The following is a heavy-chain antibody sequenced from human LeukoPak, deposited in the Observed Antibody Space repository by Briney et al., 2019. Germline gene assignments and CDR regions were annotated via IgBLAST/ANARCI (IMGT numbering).Heavy chain of an antibody. Sequence: GGPLRLSCAPSGFTFSNYAMNWVRQAPGKGLEWVSGINGSGVITYYSDSVKGRFTISRDNSKNSLYLQMKSLRAEDTAVYYCAKDSSQGGDYLDSWGQGTLVTVSS. CDR3: AKDSSQGGDYLDS. D-gene: IGHD3-16*01. CDR2: INGSGVIT. J-gene: IGHJ4*02. CDR1: GFTFSNYA. V-gene: IGHV3-23*01.